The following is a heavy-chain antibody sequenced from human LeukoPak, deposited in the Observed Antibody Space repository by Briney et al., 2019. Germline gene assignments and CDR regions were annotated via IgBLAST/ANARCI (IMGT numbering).Heavy chain of an antibody. CDR3: ARGGVYYYYGMDV. Sequence: SETLSLTCTVSGGSISSGDYYWSWIRQPPGKGLEWIGYIYYSGSTYYNPSLKSRVTISVDTSKNQFSLKLSSVTAADTAVCYCARGGVYYYYGMDVWGQGTTVTVSS. V-gene: IGHV4-30-4*01. J-gene: IGHJ6*02. CDR2: IYYSGST. CDR1: GGSISSGDYY. D-gene: IGHD3-10*01.